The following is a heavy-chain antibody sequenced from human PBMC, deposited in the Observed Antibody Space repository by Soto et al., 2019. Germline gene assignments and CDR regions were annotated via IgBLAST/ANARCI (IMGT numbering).Heavy chain of an antibody. J-gene: IGHJ4*02. CDR1: GGSISSSSYY. CDR2: IYYSGST. D-gene: IGHD5-12*01. Sequence: PSETLSLTCTVSGGSISSSSYYWGWIRQPPGKGLEWIGSIYYSGSTYYNTSLKSRVTISVDTSKNQFSLKLSSVTAADTAVYYCARSFRVATITNPQLAGVDYWGQGTLVTVSS. V-gene: IGHV4-39*01. CDR3: ARSFRVATITNPQLAGVDY.